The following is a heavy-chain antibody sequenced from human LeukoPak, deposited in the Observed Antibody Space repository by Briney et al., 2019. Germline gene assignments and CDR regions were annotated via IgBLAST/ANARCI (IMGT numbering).Heavy chain of an antibody. J-gene: IGHJ4*02. V-gene: IGHV3-48*04. CDR3: ARDPNRLDGSGSY. Sequence: GGSVRLSCAASGFTFSSYSMNWVRQAPGKGLEWVSYISSSSSTIYYADSVKGRFTISRDNAKNSLYLQMNSLRAEDTAVYYCARDPNRLDGSGSYWGQGTLVTVSS. D-gene: IGHD3-10*01. CDR1: GFTFSSYS. CDR2: ISSSSSTI.